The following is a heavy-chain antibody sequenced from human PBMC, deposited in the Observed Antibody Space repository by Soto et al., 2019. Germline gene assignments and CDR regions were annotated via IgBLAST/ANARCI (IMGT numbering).Heavy chain of an antibody. D-gene: IGHD3-3*01. V-gene: IGHV1-46*01. J-gene: IGHJ5*02. CDR3: ARIVESRGITIFGVVIKDWFDP. CDR1: GYTFTSFH. CDR2: INPGGGGT. Sequence: ASVKVSCKASGYTFTSFHMHWVRPAPGQGLEWMGIINPGGGGTGYAQKFQGRVTMTRDTSTSTVYMELSSLRSEDTATYYCARIVESRGITIFGVVIKDWFDPWGQGTLVTVSS.